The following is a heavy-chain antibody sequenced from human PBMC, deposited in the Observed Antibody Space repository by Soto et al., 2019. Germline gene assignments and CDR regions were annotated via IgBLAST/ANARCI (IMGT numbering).Heavy chain of an antibody. CDR3: AGQTFTIAAASYGRSNWFDP. J-gene: IGHJ5*02. Sequence: TLSLTCTASGGSITSSSHFWGWVRQPQGKGLEWIGTIYFTGNTYYTPSLKSRLTMSIDTSKNEFSLRLNSVTAADTAVYYCAGQTFTIAAASYGRSNWFDPWGPGTLVTVSS. CDR1: GGSITSSSHF. D-gene: IGHD6-25*01. CDR2: IYFTGNT. V-gene: IGHV4-39*01.